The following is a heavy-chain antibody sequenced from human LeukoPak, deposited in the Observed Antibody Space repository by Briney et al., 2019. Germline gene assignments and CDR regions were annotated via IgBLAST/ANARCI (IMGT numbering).Heavy chain of an antibody. CDR3: ARDAHWGLGWFDP. Sequence: SETLSLTCTVSGGSISSGDYYWRWIRQPPGKGLEWIGYIYYSGSTYYNPSLKSRVTISVDTSKNQFSLKPSSVTAADTAVYYCARDAHWGLGWFDPWGQGTLVTVSS. J-gene: IGHJ5*02. D-gene: IGHD7-27*01. V-gene: IGHV4-30-4*08. CDR2: IYYSGST. CDR1: GGSISSGDYY.